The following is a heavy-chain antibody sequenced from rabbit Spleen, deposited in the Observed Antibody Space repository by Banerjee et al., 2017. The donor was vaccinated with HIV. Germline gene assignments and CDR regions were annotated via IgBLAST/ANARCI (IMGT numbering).Heavy chain of an antibody. CDR2: IDAGSGTT. J-gene: IGHJ4*01. V-gene: IGHV1S40*01. CDR3: ARDRDTGASDCPLKL. D-gene: IGHD7-1*01. CDR1: GFTISSYW. Sequence: QSLEESGGDLVKPGASLTLTCTASGFTISSYWMCWVRQAPGKGLEWIACIDAGSGTTYYASWAKGRFTISKTSSTAVTLQMTSLTAADTATYFCARDRDTGASDCPLKLWGPGTLVTVS.